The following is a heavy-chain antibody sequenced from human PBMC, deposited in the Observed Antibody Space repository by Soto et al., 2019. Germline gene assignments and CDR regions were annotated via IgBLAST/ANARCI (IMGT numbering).Heavy chain of an antibody. Sequence: GGSLRLSCEASRFTFKNYAMSWVRTAPGEGPEWVSTLGGGDDIFYADSVKGRFTVSRDNSKNTMYLQMDNLRVEDTAIYFCAKESIRFNGIYDAIDIWGQGTVVTVSS. CDR3: AKESIRFNGIYDAIDI. J-gene: IGHJ3*02. V-gene: IGHV3-23*01. CDR1: RFTFKNYA. D-gene: IGHD2-21*01. CDR2: LGGGDDI.